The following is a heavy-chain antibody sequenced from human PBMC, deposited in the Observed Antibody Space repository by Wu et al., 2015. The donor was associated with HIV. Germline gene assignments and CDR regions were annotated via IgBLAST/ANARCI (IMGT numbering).Heavy chain of an antibody. CDR2: IIPIFGTA. CDR3: ARDPGRRVYYGSGTPGWFDP. Sequence: QVQLVQSGAEVKKPGASVKVSCKASGYTFTSYYMHWVRQAPGQGLEWMGGIIPIFGTANYAQKFQGRVTITTDESTSTAYMELSSLRSEDTAVYYCARDPGRRVYYGSGTPGWFDPWGQGTLVTVSS. J-gene: IGHJ5*02. V-gene: IGHV1-69*01. CDR1: GYTFTSYY. D-gene: IGHD3-10*01.